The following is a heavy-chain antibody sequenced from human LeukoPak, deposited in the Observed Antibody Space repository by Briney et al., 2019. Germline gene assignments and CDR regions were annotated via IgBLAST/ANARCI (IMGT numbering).Heavy chain of an antibody. CDR1: GFTFSTYS. CDR2: ITRNSYI. Sequence: GGSLRLSCAASGFTFSTYSMNWVRQAPGKGLEWVSSITRNSYIYYADSVKGRFTISRDNSKNTLYLQMNSLRVEDTAVYYCARDSSMLRGPLVIYYFDFWGQGTLVTVSS. V-gene: IGHV3-21*04. J-gene: IGHJ4*02. D-gene: IGHD3-10*01. CDR3: ARDSSMLRGPLVIYYFDF.